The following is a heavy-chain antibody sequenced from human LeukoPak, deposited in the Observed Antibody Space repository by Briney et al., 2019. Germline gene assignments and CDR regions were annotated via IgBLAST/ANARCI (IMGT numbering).Heavy chain of an antibody. Sequence: SETLSLTCTVSDGSINSHYWTWIRQPPGKGLEWLGYIFSAGNAYFNPSLKSRLTISLDTSKSQFSLKMSSVTAADTAVYYCARYCSGEYYFDYWGPGTLLTVSS. CDR2: IFSAGNA. V-gene: IGHV4-59*11. J-gene: IGHJ4*02. CDR3: ARYCSGEYYFDY. CDR1: DGSINSHY. D-gene: IGHD2-15*01.